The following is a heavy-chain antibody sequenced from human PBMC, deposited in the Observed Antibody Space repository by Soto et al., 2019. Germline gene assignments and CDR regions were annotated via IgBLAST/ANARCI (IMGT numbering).Heavy chain of an antibody. CDR1: GFTFSDYY. D-gene: IGHD3-22*01. Sequence: PGGSLRLSCAASGFTFSDYYMSWIRQAPGKGLEWFSYISSSGAIIYYADSVKGRFTISRDNAKNSLYLHMNSLRAEDTAVYYCARDLGYSDSSGYFDYWGQGTLVTVSS. V-gene: IGHV3-11*01. J-gene: IGHJ4*02. CDR3: ARDLGYSDSSGYFDY. CDR2: ISSSGAII.